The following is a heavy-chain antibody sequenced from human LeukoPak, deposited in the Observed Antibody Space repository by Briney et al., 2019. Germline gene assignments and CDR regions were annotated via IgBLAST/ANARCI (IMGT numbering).Heavy chain of an antibody. V-gene: IGHV4-34*01. CDR2: INHSGST. CDR1: GGSFGGSF. CDR3: ARTGYGDYLSY. J-gene: IGHJ4*02. D-gene: IGHD4-17*01. Sequence: SETLSLTCAVYGGSFGGSFWSWIRLPPGKGLEWIGEINHSGSTNYNPSLKRRVTISVDTSKNQFSLKLNSVTAADTAVYYCARTGYGDYLSYWGQGILVTVSS.